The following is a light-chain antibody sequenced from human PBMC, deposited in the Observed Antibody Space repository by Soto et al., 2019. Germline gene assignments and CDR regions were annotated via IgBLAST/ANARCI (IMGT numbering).Light chain of an antibody. J-gene: IGLJ1*01. CDR3: SSYTSSSTLYV. CDR1: SSDVGGYNY. Sequence: QSALTQPASVSGSPGQSITISCTGTSSDVGGYNYVSWHQQHPGKAPKLMIYEVSNRPSGVSNRFSGSKSGNTASLTISGLQAEDEADYYCSSYTSSSTLYVVGNGTKVTVL. CDR2: EVS. V-gene: IGLV2-14*01.